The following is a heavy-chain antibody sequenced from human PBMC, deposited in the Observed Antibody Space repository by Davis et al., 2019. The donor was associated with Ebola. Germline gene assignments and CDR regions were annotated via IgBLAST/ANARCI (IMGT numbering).Heavy chain of an antibody. CDR1: GFTFSSYA. Sequence: PGGSLRLSCAASGFTFSSYAMHWVRQAPGKGLEWVAVISYDGSNKYYADSVKGRFTISRDNSKNTLYLQMNSLRAEDTAVYYCARVRFLEWLFRGGMDVWGQGTTVTVSS. CDR3: ARVRFLEWLFRGGMDV. D-gene: IGHD3-3*01. CDR2: ISYDGSNK. J-gene: IGHJ6*02. V-gene: IGHV3-30-3*01.